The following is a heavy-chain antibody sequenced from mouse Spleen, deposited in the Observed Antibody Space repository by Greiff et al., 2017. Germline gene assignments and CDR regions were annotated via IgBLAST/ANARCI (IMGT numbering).Heavy chain of an antibody. CDR1: GYTFTSYC. Sequence: VQLQQPGAELVKPGASVNLSCTASGYTFTSYCMHWVKQRPGQGLEWIGMIHPNSGSTNYNAKFKSKATLTVDKSSSTDYMQLSRLTSEDSAVYYCARGPNWSSGMGYWGQGTSVTGSS. CDR2: IHPNSGST. D-gene: IGHD4-1*01. CDR3: ARGPNWSSGMGY. J-gene: IGHJ4*01. V-gene: IGHV1-64*01.